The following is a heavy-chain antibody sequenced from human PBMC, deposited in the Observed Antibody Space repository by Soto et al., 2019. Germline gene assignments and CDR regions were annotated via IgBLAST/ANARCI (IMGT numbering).Heavy chain of an antibody. D-gene: IGHD6-19*01. CDR2: INVGNGNT. V-gene: IGHV1-3*05. Sequence: QVQFVQSGAEEKKPGASVKVSCKVSGYTFISYSMHWVRQAPGQRLEWMGWINVGNGNTKYSQKIQGRVTITIDTSASTGYMELSSLRSEDTAVYYCARERWASGSRWFDPWGQGTLVTVSS. J-gene: IGHJ5*02. CDR1: GYTFISYS. CDR3: ARERWASGSRWFDP.